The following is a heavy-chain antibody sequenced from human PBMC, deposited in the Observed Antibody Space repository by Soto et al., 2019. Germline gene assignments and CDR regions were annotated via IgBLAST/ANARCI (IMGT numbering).Heavy chain of an antibody. Sequence: LSLTCTVSGGSISSYYWSWIRQPPGKGLEWIGYIYYSGSTNYNPSLKSRVTISVDTSKNQFSLKLSSVTAADTAVYYCARVEYYYDCSGSLAGWFDAWGQGTLVTVS. CDR2: IYYSGST. CDR1: GGSISSYY. V-gene: IGHV4-59*01. J-gene: IGHJ5*02. D-gene: IGHD3-22*01. CDR3: ARVEYYYDCSGSLAGWFDA.